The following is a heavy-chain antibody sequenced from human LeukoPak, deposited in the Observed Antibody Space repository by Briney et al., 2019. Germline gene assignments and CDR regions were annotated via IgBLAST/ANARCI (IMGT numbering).Heavy chain of an antibody. J-gene: IGHJ4*02. CDR1: GDSVSSNSAA. CDR3: ARDTRLGKERDGYNSFDY. D-gene: IGHD5-24*01. Sequence: SQTLSLACAISGDSVSSNSAAWNWIRQSPSRGLEWLGRTYYRSKWYNDYAVSVKGRITINPDTSKNQFSLQLNSVTPEDTAVYYCARDTRLGKERDGYNSFDYWGQGTLVTVSS. CDR2: TYYRSKWYN. V-gene: IGHV6-1*01.